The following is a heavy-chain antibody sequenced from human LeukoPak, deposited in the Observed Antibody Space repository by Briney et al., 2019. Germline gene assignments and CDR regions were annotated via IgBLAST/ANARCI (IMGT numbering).Heavy chain of an antibody. Sequence: ASVKVSCKTSGYTFTDYAMNWVRQAPGQGLEWMGWIHPSTGNPTYAQGFTGRFVFSLDTSVSTTYLQISSLKAEDTAVYYCARAFQSLGGLSLPDYWGQGTLVTVSS. D-gene: IGHD3-16*02. CDR3: ARAFQSLGGLSLPDY. CDR1: GYTFTDYA. CDR2: IHPSTGNP. J-gene: IGHJ4*02. V-gene: IGHV7-4-1*02.